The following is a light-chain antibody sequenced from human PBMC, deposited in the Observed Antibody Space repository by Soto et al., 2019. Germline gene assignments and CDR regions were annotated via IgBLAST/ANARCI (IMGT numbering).Light chain of an antibody. J-gene: IGKJ5*01. CDR3: QQYNNWTKVT. V-gene: IGKV3-15*01. CDR2: GAS. CDR1: QSVSSN. Sequence: DIGTTQYPSTLSVSPGERATLSCRASQSVSSNLAWYQQKPGQAPRLLIYGASTRATGIPARFSGSGSGTEFTLTISSLQSEDFAVYYCQQYNNWTKVTFGQGTRMEI.